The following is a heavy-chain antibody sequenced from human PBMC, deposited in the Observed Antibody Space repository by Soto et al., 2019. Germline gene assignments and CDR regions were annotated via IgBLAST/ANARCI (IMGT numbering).Heavy chain of an antibody. V-gene: IGHV4-31*03. J-gene: IGHJ4*02. CDR2: ISDSGST. CDR1: GASISDHESY. Sequence: QTQLQESGPGLVRPSQTLSLTCTVSGASISDHESYWNRIRQRPGKGLEWIGYISDSGSTLYNPSLRSRITISLDTSKSQFSLNLTSLTAADTAVYYCAARVKAHKRAFDYWGQGSLVTVSS. CDR3: AARVKAHKRAFDY. D-gene: IGHD1-1*01.